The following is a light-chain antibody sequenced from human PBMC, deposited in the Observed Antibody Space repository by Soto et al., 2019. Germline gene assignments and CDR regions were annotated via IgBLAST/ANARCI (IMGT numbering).Light chain of an antibody. Sequence: QSVLTQPASVSGSPGQSITISCTGTIGDVGSYDLVSWYQHHPGKAPKFLIYEVTKRPSGVSSRFSGSQSGNTASLTISGLQAEDEADYYCCAYAGSWVFGGGTKLTVL. CDR1: IGDVGSYDL. CDR3: CAYAGSWV. J-gene: IGLJ3*02. CDR2: EVT. V-gene: IGLV2-23*02.